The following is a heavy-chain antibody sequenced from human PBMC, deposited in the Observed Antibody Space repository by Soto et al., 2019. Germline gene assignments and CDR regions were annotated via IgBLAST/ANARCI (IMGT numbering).Heavy chain of an antibody. J-gene: IGHJ5*02. CDR3: ARIGTIFGVVTNNWFDP. CDR2: VSYSGST. D-gene: IGHD3-3*01. V-gene: IGHV4-30-4*01. CDR1: GGSMSSGDYY. Sequence: SETLSLTCTVSGGSMSSGDYYWSWMRQPPGKGLEWIGYVSYSGSTYYNPSLKSRLATSLDTSKNQFSLYLSAVTAADTAVYYCARIGTIFGVVTNNWFDPWGQGTLVTVSS.